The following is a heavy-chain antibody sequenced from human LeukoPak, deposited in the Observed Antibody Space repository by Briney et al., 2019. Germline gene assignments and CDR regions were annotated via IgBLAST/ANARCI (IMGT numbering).Heavy chain of an antibody. V-gene: IGHV3-23*01. CDR1: GFTFSSYA. J-gene: IGHJ4*02. CDR2: ISGSGGST. Sequence: GGSLRLSCAASGFTFSSYAMSWVRQAPGKGLEWVSAISGSGGSTYYADSVKGRFTISRDNSKNTLYLQMNSLRAEDTAVYYCAKDTQPYGSGSCKDWGQGTLVTVSS. D-gene: IGHD3-10*01. CDR3: AKDTQPYGSGSCKD.